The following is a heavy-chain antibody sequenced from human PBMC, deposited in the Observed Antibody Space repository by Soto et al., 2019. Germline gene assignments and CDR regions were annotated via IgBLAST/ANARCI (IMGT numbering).Heavy chain of an antibody. J-gene: IGHJ6*02. Sequence: VQLVESGGGEVQPGRSLRLSCADSGFKYTDFALHWVRQAPGKGLEWVAIISYDGSDKYYADSVKGRFVISRDNPKNTLYLEMNSLRPEYPAVYFCARRAWDSYYAIDVWGQGTTVTVFS. CDR2: ISYDGSDK. D-gene: IGHD3-22*01. CDR3: ARRAWDSYYAIDV. V-gene: IGHV3-30*09. CDR1: GFKYTDFA.